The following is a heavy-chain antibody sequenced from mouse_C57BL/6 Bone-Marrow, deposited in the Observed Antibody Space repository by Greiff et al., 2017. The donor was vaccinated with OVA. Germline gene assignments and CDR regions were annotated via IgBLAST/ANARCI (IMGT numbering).Heavy chain of an antibody. D-gene: IGHD4-1*01. CDR2: IDPSDSYT. CDR3: ARKRNLGPYYFDY. Sequence: VQLQQPGAELVMPGASVKLSCKASGYTFTSYWMHWVKQRPGQGLEWIGEIDPSDSYTNYNQKFKGKFTLTVDKSSSTAYMQLSSLTSEDSAVYYCARKRNLGPYYFDYWGQGTTLTVSS. J-gene: IGHJ2*01. V-gene: IGHV1-69*01. CDR1: GYTFTSYW.